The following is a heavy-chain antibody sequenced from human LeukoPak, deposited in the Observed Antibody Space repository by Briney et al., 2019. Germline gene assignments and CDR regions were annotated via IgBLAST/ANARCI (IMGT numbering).Heavy chain of an antibody. CDR3: ARDPATYSSGRWGGFDY. J-gene: IGHJ4*02. Sequence: GGSLRLSCAASGFTFSTYAVHWVRQAPGKGLEWVAVISYDGSNKYYTDSVKGRFTISRDNSKNTLYLQMSSLRTEDTAVYYCARDPATYSSGRWGGFDYWGQGTLVTVSS. D-gene: IGHD6-19*01. CDR1: GFTFSTYA. CDR2: ISYDGSNK. V-gene: IGHV3-30-3*01.